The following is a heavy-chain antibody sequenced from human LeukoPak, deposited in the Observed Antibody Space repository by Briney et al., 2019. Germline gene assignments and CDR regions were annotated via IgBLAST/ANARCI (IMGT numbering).Heavy chain of an antibody. V-gene: IGHV3-21*01. Sequence: PGGSLRLSCAASGFTFSSYSMNWVRQAPGKGLEWVSSISSSSSYINYADSVKGRFTISRDNAKNSLYLQMNSLRAEDTAVYYCARDGYDSSGYYWENDYWGQGTLVTVSS. CDR2: ISSSSSYI. CDR1: GFTFSSYS. D-gene: IGHD3-22*01. J-gene: IGHJ4*02. CDR3: ARDGYDSSGYYWENDY.